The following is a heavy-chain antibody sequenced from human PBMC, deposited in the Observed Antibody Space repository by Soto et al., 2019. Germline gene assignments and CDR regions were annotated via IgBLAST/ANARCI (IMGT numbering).Heavy chain of an antibody. D-gene: IGHD3-10*01. CDR2: IYSNGKT. CDR1: GGSISGHY. V-gene: IGHV4-59*11. Sequence: SETLSLTCTVSGGSISGHYWNWFRQPPGEGLEWIGYIYSNGKTNYNRSLKSRVTMSVDTSKNQFSLRLSSVTAADTAVFYCARDGSSFGSGSPRSNWFDPWGQGALVTVSS. CDR3: ARDGSSFGSGSPRSNWFDP. J-gene: IGHJ5*02.